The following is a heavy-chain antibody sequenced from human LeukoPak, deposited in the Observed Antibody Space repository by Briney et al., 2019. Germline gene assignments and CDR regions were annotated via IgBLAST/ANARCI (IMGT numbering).Heavy chain of an antibody. J-gene: IGHJ4*02. CDR3: ARVGSSWYVF. Sequence: GGSLRLSCAASGFTFSSYVMSWVRQAPGKGREWVSGISGNGDSTYYADSVQGRFTISRDNSKNTLYLQMNSLRAEDTAVYYCARVGSSWYVFWGQGTLVTASS. D-gene: IGHD6-13*01. CDR1: GFTFSSYV. CDR2: ISGNGDST. V-gene: IGHV3-23*01.